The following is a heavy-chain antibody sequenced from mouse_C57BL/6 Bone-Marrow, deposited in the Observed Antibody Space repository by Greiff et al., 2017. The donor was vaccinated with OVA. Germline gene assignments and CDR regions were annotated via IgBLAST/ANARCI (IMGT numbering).Heavy chain of an antibody. CDR3: ARMTGYFDY. CDR2: IHPNSGST. V-gene: IGHV1-64*01. J-gene: IGHJ2*01. CDR1: GYTSTSYW. Sequence: QVQLQQPGAELVKPGASVKLSCKASGYTSTSYWMHWVKQRPGQGLEWIGMIHPNSGSTNYNEKFKSKATLTVDKTSSTAYMQLISLTSEDSAVYYCARMTGYFDYWGQGTTLTVSS. D-gene: IGHD4-1*01.